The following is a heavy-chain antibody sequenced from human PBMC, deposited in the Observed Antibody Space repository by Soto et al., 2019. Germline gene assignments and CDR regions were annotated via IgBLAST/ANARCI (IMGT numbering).Heavy chain of an antibody. J-gene: IGHJ4*02. CDR2: IYYSGST. V-gene: IGHV4-31*03. CDR1: GGSISSGGYY. D-gene: IGHD2-15*01. CDR3: ARVEIGYCSGGSCSTFDY. Sequence: SETLSLTCTVSGGSISSGGYYWSWIRQHPGKGLEWIGYIYYSGSTYYNPSLKSRVTISVDTSKNQFSLKLSSVTAADTAVYYCARVEIGYCSGGSCSTFDYWGQGTLVTVSS.